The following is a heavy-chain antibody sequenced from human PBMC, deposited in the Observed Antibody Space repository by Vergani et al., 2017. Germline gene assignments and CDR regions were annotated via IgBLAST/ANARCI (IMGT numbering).Heavy chain of an antibody. J-gene: IGHJ4*02. CDR3: ARGRVAAAAQPYDY. CDR1: GGSFSGYY. V-gene: IGHV4-34*01. D-gene: IGHD6-13*01. CDR2: INHSGST. Sequence: QVQLQQWGAGLLKPSETLSLTCAVSGGSFSGYYWSWIRQPPGKGLEWIGEINHSGSTKYNPSLKSRVTISVDTSKNQFSLKLSSVTAADTAVYYCARGRVAAAAQPYDYWGQGTLVTVSS.